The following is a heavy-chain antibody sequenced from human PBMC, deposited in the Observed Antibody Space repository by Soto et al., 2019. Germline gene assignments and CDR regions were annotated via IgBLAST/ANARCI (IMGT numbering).Heavy chain of an antibody. CDR3: ARDLEAGDS. Sequence: QVQLVQSGAEVKKPGASVKLSCKASGYTFINYYIHWVRQAPGQGLEWMGIFNPTSGSTNYPQKCQGIVTLIMDTSTRTVYMELSSLRFDDTAVYYCARDLEAGDSWGQGTLVTVSS. CDR2: FNPTSGST. J-gene: IGHJ4*02. CDR1: GYTFINYY. V-gene: IGHV1-46*01.